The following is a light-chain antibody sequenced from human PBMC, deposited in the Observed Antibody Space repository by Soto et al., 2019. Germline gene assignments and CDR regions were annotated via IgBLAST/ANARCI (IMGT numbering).Light chain of an antibody. J-gene: IGLJ3*02. Sequence: QSALTQPASVSGSPGQSITISCTGTSSDVGGYNYVSWYQHHPGKAPYLIISDVSNRPSGVSNRFSGSKSGNTASLTISGLQAEDEADYYCSSYSSSNTLVVFGGGTKLTVL. CDR2: DVS. CDR3: SSYSSSNTLVV. CDR1: SSDVGGYNY. V-gene: IGLV2-14*03.